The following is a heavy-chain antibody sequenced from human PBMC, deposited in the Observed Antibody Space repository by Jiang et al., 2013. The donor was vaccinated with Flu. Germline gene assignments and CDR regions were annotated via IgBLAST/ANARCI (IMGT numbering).Heavy chain of an antibody. CDR1: GFSLSTSGMC. CDR3: ARMRGSDYGETYYYYYGMDV. D-gene: IGHD4-17*01. CDR2: IDWDDDK. Sequence: KPTQTLTLTCTFSGFSLSTSGMCVSWIRQPPGKALEWLARIDWDDDKYYSTSLKTRLTISKDTSKNQVVLTMTNMDPVDTATYYCARMRGSDYGETYYYYYGMDVWGKGTTVTVSS. J-gene: IGHJ6*04. V-gene: IGHV2-70*11.